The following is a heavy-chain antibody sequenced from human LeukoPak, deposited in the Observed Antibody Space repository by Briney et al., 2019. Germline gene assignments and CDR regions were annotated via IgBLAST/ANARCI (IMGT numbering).Heavy chain of an antibody. J-gene: IGHJ4*02. CDR1: GYPFPGFS. D-gene: IGHD6-13*01. V-gene: IGHV1-2*02. CDR2: INPNSGGT. CDR3: ARDQSLAAAGTVDY. Sequence: APVKVSCKASGYPFPGFSMGWVRQAPGQGLEWMGGINPNSGGTNYAQKFQGRVTMTRDTSISTASMELSRLRSDDTAVYYCARDQSLAAAGTVDYWGQGTLVTVSS.